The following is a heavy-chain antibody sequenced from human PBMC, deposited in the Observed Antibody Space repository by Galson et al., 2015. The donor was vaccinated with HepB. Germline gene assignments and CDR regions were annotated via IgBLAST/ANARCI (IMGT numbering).Heavy chain of an antibody. CDR3: TRHIRWDHAFDP. Sequence: SLRLSCAASGFTFSGSAIHWVRQASGKGLEWVARIKGNAENYATAYAASVKGRFTISRDDSKNTAYLEMNTLKTEDTAVYYCTRHIRWDHAFDPWGQGTLVTVSS. CDR1: GFTFSGSA. V-gene: IGHV3-73*01. J-gene: IGHJ5*02. D-gene: IGHD1-26*01. CDR2: IKGNAENYAT.